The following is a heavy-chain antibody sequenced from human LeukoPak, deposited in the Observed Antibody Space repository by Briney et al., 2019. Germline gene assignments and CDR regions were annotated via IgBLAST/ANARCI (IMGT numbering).Heavy chain of an antibody. CDR2: INPNSGGT. CDR3: ARDPAPYSRTFSPYFDY. D-gene: IGHD6-13*01. V-gene: IGHV1-2*02. Sequence: GASVKVSCKASGYTFTGYFMHWVRQAPGQGLEWMGWINPNSGGTNYAQKFQGRVTMTRDTSISTAYMELSRLGSEDTAVYYCARDPAPYSRTFSPYFDYWGQGTLVTVSS. CDR1: GYTFTGYF. J-gene: IGHJ4*02.